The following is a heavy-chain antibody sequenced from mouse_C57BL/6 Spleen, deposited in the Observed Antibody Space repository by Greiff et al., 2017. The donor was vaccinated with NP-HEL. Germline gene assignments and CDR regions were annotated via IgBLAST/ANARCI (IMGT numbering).Heavy chain of an antibody. CDR2: INPSTGGT. J-gene: IGHJ2*01. D-gene: IGHD2-1*01. CDR1: GYSFTGYY. CDR3: ARHRYGNYVFFDY. V-gene: IGHV1-42*01. Sequence: VQLQQSGPELVKPGASVKISCKASGYSFTGYYMNWVKQSPEKSLEWIGEINPSTGGTTYNQKFKATATLTVDKSSSTAYMQLKSLTSEDSAVYYCARHRYGNYVFFDYWGKGTTLTVSS.